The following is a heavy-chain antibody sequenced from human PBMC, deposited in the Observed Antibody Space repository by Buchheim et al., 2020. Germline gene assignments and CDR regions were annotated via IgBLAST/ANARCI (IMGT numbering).Heavy chain of an antibody. J-gene: IGHJ4*02. Sequence: QVQLVQSGAEVKKPGASVKVSCKASGFTLTGYYMHWVRQAPGQGLEWMGWINPDSGGTNYAQKFQGRVTMTRDTSINPAYMELSSLTPDDSAVYYCARTSSFDYWGQGTL. CDR1: GFTLTGYY. CDR3: ARTSSFDY. CDR2: INPDSGGT. V-gene: IGHV1-2*02.